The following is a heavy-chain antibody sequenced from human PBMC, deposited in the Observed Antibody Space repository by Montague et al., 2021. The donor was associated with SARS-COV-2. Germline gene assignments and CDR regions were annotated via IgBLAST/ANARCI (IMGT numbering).Heavy chain of an antibody. CDR1: GDSITSGSYY. Sequence: TLSLTCTVSGDSITSGSYYWNWVRQPAGKGLEWVGRSYTSGSIDYNPSVKSRLTISVDTSKNQFSLKLSSVTAADTAVYFCAREWGSYSGRFDYWGQGALVTVSS. CDR3: AREWGSYSGRFDY. CDR2: SYTSGSI. J-gene: IGHJ4*02. D-gene: IGHD1-26*01. V-gene: IGHV4-61*02.